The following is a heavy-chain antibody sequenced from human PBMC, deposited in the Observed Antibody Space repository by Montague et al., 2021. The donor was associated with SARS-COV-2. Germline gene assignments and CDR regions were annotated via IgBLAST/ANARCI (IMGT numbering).Heavy chain of an antibody. CDR2: IYYSGNT. Sequence: SETRSLTCTVYGGSISSYYWSWIRQPPGKGLEWIGYIYYSGNTNYNPSLKSRVTISVDTSKNQFSLKLSSVTAADTAVYYCARVPFVGRPFMNYYYGRDVWGQGTTVTVSS. D-gene: IGHD3-16*01. CDR1: GGSISSYY. V-gene: IGHV4-59*01. J-gene: IGHJ6*02. CDR3: ARVPFVGRPFMNYYYGRDV.